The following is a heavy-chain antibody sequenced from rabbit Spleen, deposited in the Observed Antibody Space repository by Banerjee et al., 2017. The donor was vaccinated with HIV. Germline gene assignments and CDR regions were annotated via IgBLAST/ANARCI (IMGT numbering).Heavy chain of an antibody. J-gene: IGHJ4*01. CDR2: IAGSSSGFT. V-gene: IGHV1S40*01. D-gene: IGHD8-1*01. CDR1: GVSFSSNHY. CDR3: AKDRYADSSYFNL. Sequence: QSLEESGGDLVKPGASLTLTCTASGVSFSSNHYMCWVRQAPGKGLEWIACIAGSSSGFTYSATWAKGRFTCSKTSSTTVTLQMTSLTVADTATYFCAKDRYADSSYFNLWGQGTLVTVS.